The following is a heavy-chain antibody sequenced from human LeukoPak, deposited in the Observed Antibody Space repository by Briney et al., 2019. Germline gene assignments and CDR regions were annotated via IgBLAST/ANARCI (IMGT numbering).Heavy chain of an antibody. Sequence: GASVKVSCKASGYTFTDYYMHWVRQAPGQGLEWMGWINPNSGDTNYAQKFQGSVTMTRDTSISTAYMEMSRLGSDDTAIYYCARLSGSGTWDGSEVDYWGQGTLVTVSS. CDR3: ARLSGSGTWDGSEVDY. CDR1: GYTFTDYY. J-gene: IGHJ4*02. CDR2: INPNSGDT. V-gene: IGHV1-2*04. D-gene: IGHD3-10*01.